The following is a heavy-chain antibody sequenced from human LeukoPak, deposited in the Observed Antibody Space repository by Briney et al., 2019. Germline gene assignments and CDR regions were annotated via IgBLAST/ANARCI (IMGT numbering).Heavy chain of an antibody. D-gene: IGHD2-15*01. Sequence: GGSLRLSCAASGFTFSSYAMSWVRQAPGKGLEWVSAISGSGGITYYADSVKGRFTISRDNSKNTLYLQMNSLRAEDTAVYYCAKAPGGYCSGGSCYLDYWGQGTLVTVSS. CDR1: GFTFSSYA. V-gene: IGHV3-23*01. CDR2: ISGSGGIT. CDR3: AKAPGGYCSGGSCYLDY. J-gene: IGHJ4*02.